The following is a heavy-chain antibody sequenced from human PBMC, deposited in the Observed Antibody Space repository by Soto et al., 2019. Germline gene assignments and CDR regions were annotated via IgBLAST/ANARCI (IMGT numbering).Heavy chain of an antibody. CDR2: IYYSGST. CDR1: GGSISSGGYY. Sequence: QVQLQESGPGLVKPSQTLSLTCTVSGGSISSGGYYWNWIRQHPGKGLEWIGYIYYSGSTYYNPSLKSRLSVSVDTSKIQFSVKLSSVTAAETAGYYCARRGFPWGQGTMVTVYS. V-gene: IGHV4-31*03. J-gene: IGHJ5*02. D-gene: IGHD5-12*01. CDR3: ARRGFP.